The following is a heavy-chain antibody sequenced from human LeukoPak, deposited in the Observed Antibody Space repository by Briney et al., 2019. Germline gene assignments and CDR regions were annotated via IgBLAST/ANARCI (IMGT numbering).Heavy chain of an antibody. Sequence: GGSLRLSCVVSGFTFNGCWMNWVRQAPGKGLERVAVIWYDGSNKYYADSVKGRFTISRDNSKNTLYLQMNSLRAEDTAVYYCARLGHVAYGMDVWGQGTTVTVSS. J-gene: IGHJ6*02. CDR1: GFTFNGCW. V-gene: IGHV3-33*07. CDR2: IWYDGSNK. D-gene: IGHD1-26*01. CDR3: ARLGHVAYGMDV.